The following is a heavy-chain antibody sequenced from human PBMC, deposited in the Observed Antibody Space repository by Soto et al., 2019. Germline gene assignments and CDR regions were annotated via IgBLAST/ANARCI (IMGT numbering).Heavy chain of an antibody. CDR3: AKDRRWELPNPPTA. D-gene: IGHD1-26*01. CDR2: ISGSGGST. Sequence: PVGSLRLACAASGFTFSSYAMSWVRQAPGKGLEWVSAISGSGGSTYYADSVKGRFTISRDNSKNTLYLQMNSLRAEDTAVYYCAKDRRWELPNPPTAWGQGTLVTVSS. CDR1: GFTFSSYA. V-gene: IGHV3-23*01. J-gene: IGHJ5*02.